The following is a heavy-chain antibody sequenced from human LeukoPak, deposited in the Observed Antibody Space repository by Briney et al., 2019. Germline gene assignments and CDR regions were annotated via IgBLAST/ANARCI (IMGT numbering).Heavy chain of an antibody. CDR3: ARQQCRGGSCYWGYYFDY. CDR2: ISAYNGDT. D-gene: IGHD2-15*01. CDR1: GYSFASYG. Sequence: ASVKVSCKASGYSFASYGIHWVRQAPGQGLEWMGWISAYNGDTDYAQNLQGRVTMTTDTSTSTAYMELRSLRSDDTAVFYCARQQCRGGSCYWGYYFDYWGQGTLVTVSS. J-gene: IGHJ4*02. V-gene: IGHV1-18*01.